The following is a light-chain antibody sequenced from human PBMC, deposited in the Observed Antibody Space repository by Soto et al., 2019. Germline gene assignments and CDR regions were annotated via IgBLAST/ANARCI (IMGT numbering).Light chain of an antibody. V-gene: IGKV1-6*02. CDR1: QDIGNY. CDR2: AAS. J-gene: IGKJ1*01. Sequence: IQMTQSPSSLSASVRDRVTITCLASQDIGNYLGWYQHKPGKAPNLLIYAASSLRRGVPSRFSGSGSGTHFTLTINSRQAEDSATYFCLQEYTYPWTFGHGTKLEIK. CDR3: LQEYTYPWT.